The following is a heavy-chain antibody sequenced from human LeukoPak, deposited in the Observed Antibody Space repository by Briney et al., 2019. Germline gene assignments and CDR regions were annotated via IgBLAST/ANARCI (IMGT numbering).Heavy chain of an antibody. CDR3: ATTQDCSSASCYRPFDC. D-gene: IGHD2-2*01. CDR1: GFIFSSYA. J-gene: IGHJ4*02. CDR2: ISSDGSNK. V-gene: IGHV3-30*04. Sequence: GGSLRLSCAASGFIFSSYAVHWVRQAPGKGLEWVPVISSDGSNKDYVDSVKGRFTISRDNSQNTLYLQMNSLRVEDTAIYYCATTQDCSSASCYRPFDCWGQGTLVTVSS.